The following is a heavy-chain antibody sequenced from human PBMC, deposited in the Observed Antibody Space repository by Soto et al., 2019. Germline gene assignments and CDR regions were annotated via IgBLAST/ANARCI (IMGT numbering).Heavy chain of an antibody. Sequence: QLHLVQSGAVVKKPGASVTVSCSASGYPVTAYYMHWVRQAPGRGLEWMGGINPATGAAKYTQTFQGRGTLTRDTSTSTVFMELSGLTSGDTAVVSWARGGGVGVAGSAAFDMWGQGTLVTVSS. D-gene: IGHD3-3*01. J-gene: IGHJ3*02. CDR3: ARGGGVGVAGSAAFDM. V-gene: IGHV1-2*02. CDR1: GYPVTAYY. CDR2: INPATGAA.